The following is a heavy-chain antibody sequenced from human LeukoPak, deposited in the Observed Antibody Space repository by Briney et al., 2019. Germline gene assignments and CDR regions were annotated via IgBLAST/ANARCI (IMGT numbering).Heavy chain of an antibody. Sequence: KPSETLSLTCAVSGGSISSGGYSWSWIRQPPGKGLEWIGYIYHSGSTYYNPSLKSRVTISVDRSKNQFSLKLSSVTAADTAVYYCASARTVPMVYAPLLEFDYWGQGTLVTVSS. CDR2: IYHSGST. V-gene: IGHV4-30-2*01. CDR1: GGSISSGGYS. J-gene: IGHJ4*02. CDR3: ASARTVPMVYAPLLEFDY. D-gene: IGHD2-8*01.